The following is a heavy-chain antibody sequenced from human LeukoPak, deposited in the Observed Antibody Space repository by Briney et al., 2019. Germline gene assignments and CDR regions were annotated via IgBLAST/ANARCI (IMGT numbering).Heavy chain of an antibody. CDR3: AKSHISSWYSPDY. V-gene: IGHV3-30*18. D-gene: IGHD6-13*01. Sequence: PGGSLRLSCAASGFTFSSYGMHWVRQAPGKGLEWVAVISYDGSNKYYADSVKGRFTISRDNSKNTLYLQLNSLRAEDTAVYYCAKSHISSWYSPDYWGQGTLVTVSS. J-gene: IGHJ4*02. CDR2: ISYDGSNK. CDR1: GFTFSSYG.